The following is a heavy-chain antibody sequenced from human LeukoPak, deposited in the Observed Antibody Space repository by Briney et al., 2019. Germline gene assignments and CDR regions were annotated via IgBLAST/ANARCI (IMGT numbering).Heavy chain of an antibody. D-gene: IGHD6-13*01. V-gene: IGHV4-59*01. Sequence: SETLSLTCTVSGGSISSYYWGWIRQPPGKGLEWIGYIYYSGSTNYNPSLKSRVTISVDTSKNQFSLKLSSVTAADTAVYYCARAARIAAVLAPFDPWGQGTLVTVSS. CDR1: GGSISSYY. CDR3: ARAARIAAVLAPFDP. J-gene: IGHJ5*02. CDR2: IYYSGST.